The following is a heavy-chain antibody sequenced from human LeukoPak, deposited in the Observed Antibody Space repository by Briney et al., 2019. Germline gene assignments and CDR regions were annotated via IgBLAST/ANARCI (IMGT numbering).Heavy chain of an antibody. V-gene: IGHV3-30*03. J-gene: IGHJ4*02. CDR3: ARHTVTTRASDY. D-gene: IGHD4-17*01. Sequence: GGSLRLSCAASGFTFSSYGMHWVRQAPGKGLEWVAVISYDGSNKYYADSVKGRFTISRDNAKNSLYLQMNSLRAEDTAVYYCARHTVTTRASDYWGQGTLVTVSS. CDR2: ISYDGSNK. CDR1: GFTFSSYG.